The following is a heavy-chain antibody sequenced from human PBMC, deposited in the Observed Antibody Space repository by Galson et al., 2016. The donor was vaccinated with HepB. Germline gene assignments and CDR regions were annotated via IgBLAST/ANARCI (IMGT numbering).Heavy chain of an antibody. V-gene: IGHV1-18*01. J-gene: IGHJ4*02. CDR2: ISGYNGNT. Sequence: SVKVSCKASGYTFTSYGISWVRQAPGQGLEWMGWISGYNGNTDYAQNLQDRVTMTTDTSTSTVYMELRSLRSDDTAVYYCARDLGGTSVVPPAMGFDYWGQGTRGTVSS. CDR1: GYTFTSYG. CDR3: ARDLGGTSVVPPAMGFDY. D-gene: IGHD2-2*01.